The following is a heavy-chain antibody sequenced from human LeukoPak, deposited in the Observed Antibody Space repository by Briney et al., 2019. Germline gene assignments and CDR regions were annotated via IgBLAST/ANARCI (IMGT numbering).Heavy chain of an antibody. V-gene: IGHV4-39*07. Sequence: SETLSLTCTVSGGSIISISYYWGWIRQPPGKGLEWIGSIYQSGSTYYNPSLKSRVTISVATSKNQFSLKLSSVTAADTAVYYCARGFGELLFYFDYWGQGTLVTVSS. CDR1: GGSIISISYY. D-gene: IGHD3-10*01. CDR2: IYQSGST. CDR3: ARGFGELLFYFDY. J-gene: IGHJ4*02.